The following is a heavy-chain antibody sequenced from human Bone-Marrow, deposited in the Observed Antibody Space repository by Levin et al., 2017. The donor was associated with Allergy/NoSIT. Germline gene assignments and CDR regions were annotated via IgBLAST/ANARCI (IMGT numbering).Heavy chain of an antibody. Sequence: SCTASGFSFSSHAMHWVRQAPGKGLEWVAVISYDGTNKDYVDSVKGRFTISRDNSENTLFLQMNSLRPEDTAVYYCVGEIGPRNFGDWGQGTLVTVSS. J-gene: IGHJ4*02. V-gene: IGHV3-30*01. CDR1: GFSFSSHA. CDR2: ISYDGTNK. CDR3: VGEIGPRNFGD. D-gene: IGHD2-21*01.